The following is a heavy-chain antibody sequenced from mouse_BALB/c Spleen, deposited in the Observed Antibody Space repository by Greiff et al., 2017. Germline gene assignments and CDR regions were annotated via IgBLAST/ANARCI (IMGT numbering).Heavy chain of an antibody. Sequence: VQLQQPGAELVMPGASVKMSCKASGYTFTSYVMHWVKQKPAQGLEWIGYINPYNDGTKYNEKFKGKATLTSDKSSSTAYMELSSLTSEDSAVYYCARWAIYYGNYVDYWGQGTTLTVSS. CDR2: INPYNDGT. CDR3: ARWAIYYGNYVDY. D-gene: IGHD2-1*01. V-gene: IGHV1-14*01. CDR1: GYTFTSYV. J-gene: IGHJ2*01.